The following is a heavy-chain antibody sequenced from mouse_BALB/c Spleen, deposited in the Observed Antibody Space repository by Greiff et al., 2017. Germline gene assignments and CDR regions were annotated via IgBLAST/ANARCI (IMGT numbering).Heavy chain of an antibody. D-gene: IGHD1-1*01. Sequence: EVQVVESGGGLVQPGGSLKLSCAASGFTFSSYTMSWVRQTPEKRLEWVAYISTGGGSTYYPDTVKGRFTISRDNAKNTLYLQMSSLKSEDTAMYFCAREGVTTVVFDVWGAGTTVTVSA. J-gene: IGHJ1*01. CDR1: GFTFSSYT. V-gene: IGHV5-12-2*01. CDR2: ISTGGGST. CDR3: AREGVTTVVFDV.